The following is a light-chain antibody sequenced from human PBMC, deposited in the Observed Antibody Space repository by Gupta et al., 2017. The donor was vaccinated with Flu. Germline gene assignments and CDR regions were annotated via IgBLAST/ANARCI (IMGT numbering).Light chain of an antibody. J-gene: IGLJ3*02. Sequence: SMTCALDTVAVSRGYEPSWFQQKPGRATKTLIYSKSNKHSWNPARFSGNRRGGKAAMTRARVKAEDEDEYYCLLVYGGARGMFGGGTKLTVL. CDR2: SKS. CDR1: TVAVSRGYE. CDR3: LLVYGGARGM. V-gene: IGLV7-43*01.